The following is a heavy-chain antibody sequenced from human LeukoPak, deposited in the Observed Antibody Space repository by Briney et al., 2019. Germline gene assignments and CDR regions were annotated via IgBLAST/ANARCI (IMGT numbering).Heavy chain of an antibody. V-gene: IGHV3-43*02. CDR3: ARESGKFDY. Sequence: PGGSLRLSCVASGLPIGDFAMHWVRQAPGQGLEWGSLISGDGVSTFFADSVKGRFSISRDNSKNSLFLEMSSLRTEDTAMYYCARESGKFDYWGQGTLVAVSS. J-gene: IGHJ4*02. CDR1: GLPIGDFA. CDR2: ISGDGVST.